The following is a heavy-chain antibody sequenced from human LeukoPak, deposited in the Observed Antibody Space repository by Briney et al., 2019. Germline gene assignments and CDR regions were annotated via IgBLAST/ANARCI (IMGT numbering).Heavy chain of an antibody. CDR1: GFTFSSYE. V-gene: IGHV3-48*03. CDR2: ISSSGSTI. CDR3: AELGITMIGGV. D-gene: IGHD3-10*02. J-gene: IGHJ6*04. Sequence: GGSLRLSCAASGFTFSSYEMNWVRQAPGKGLEWVSYISSSGSTIYYADSVKGRLTISRDKAKDSLYLQMKRLRAEDTAVYYCAELGITMIGGVWGKGTTVTISS.